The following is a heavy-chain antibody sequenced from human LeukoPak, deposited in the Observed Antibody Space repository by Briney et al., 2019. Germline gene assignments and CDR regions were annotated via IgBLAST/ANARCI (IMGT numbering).Heavy chain of an antibody. CDR1: GYTFTSYG. V-gene: IGHV1-18*04. D-gene: IGHD2-15*01. Sequence: ASVKVSCKASGYTFTSYGISWVRQAPGQGLEWMGWISAYNGNTNYAQKLQGRVTMTTDTSTSTAYMELRSLRSDDTAVYYCATGYCSGGSCPWPYWGQGTLVTVSS. CDR2: ISAYNGNT. J-gene: IGHJ4*02. CDR3: ATGYCSGGSCPWPY.